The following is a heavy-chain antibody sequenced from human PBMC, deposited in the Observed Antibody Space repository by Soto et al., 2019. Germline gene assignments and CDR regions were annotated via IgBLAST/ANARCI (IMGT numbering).Heavy chain of an antibody. CDR2: ISAYNGNT. CDR3: ARDRGVAPPVAGNTHYYYYMDV. Sequence: QDQLVQSGVEVKKPGASVKVSCKASGYRFTNYGITWVRQAPGQGVEWMGRISAYNGNTNYAKKFQGRVTLTTDASTSKAYLELRSLRSDETAVYYCARDRGVAPPVAGNTHYYYYMDVWGKGTTVTVSS. V-gene: IGHV1-18*01. CDR1: GYRFTNYG. J-gene: IGHJ6*03. D-gene: IGHD6-19*01.